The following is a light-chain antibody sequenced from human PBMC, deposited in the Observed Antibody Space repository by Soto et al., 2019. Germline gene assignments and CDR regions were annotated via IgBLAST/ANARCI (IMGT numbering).Light chain of an antibody. Sequence: QSVLTQPRSVSGSPGQSVTISCTGTSSDVGSYNYVSWYRQHPDKAPKLIIYDVSQRPSGVSDRFSGSKFGNTASLTISGLRAEDEADYCCCSYAGSYSFVFGTGTKVTVL. CDR1: SSDVGSYNY. CDR2: DVS. CDR3: CSYAGSYSFV. V-gene: IGLV2-11*01. J-gene: IGLJ1*01.